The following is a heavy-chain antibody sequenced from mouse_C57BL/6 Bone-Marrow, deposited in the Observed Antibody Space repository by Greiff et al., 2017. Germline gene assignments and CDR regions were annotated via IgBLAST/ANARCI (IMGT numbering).Heavy chain of an antibody. Sequence: EVHLVESGGGLVQPGGSLSLSCAASGFTFTDYYMSWVRQPPGKALEWLGFIRNKANGYTTEYSASVKGRFTISRDNSQSILYLQMNALRAEDSATYYCARYGRGTYWYFDVWGTGTTVTVSS. D-gene: IGHD1-1*01. CDR2: IRNKANGYTT. V-gene: IGHV7-3*01. J-gene: IGHJ1*03. CDR1: GFTFTDYY. CDR3: ARYGRGTYWYFDV.